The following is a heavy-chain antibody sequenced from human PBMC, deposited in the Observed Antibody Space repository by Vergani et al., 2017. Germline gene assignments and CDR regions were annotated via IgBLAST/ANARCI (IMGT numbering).Heavy chain of an antibody. D-gene: IGHD3-16*02. Sequence: QLQLQESGSGLVKPSQTLSLTCAVSGDSITNGGFPWNWIRQPPGKGPEWIGYIFPSGNFDYTPSLQNRVAISLDKSKNQFSLWVNSVTAADTAVYFCARASLRALVGYYYYMDVWGKGKTVVVSS. CDR1: GDSITNGGFP. J-gene: IGHJ6*03. CDR3: ARASLRALVGYYYYMDV. V-gene: IGHV4-30-2*01. CDR2: IFPSGNF.